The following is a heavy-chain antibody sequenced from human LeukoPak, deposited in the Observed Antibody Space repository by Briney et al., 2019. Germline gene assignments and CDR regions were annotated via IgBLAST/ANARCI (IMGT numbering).Heavy chain of an antibody. CDR3: ARHTGSSKTLLVN. CDR2: IYYSGST. Sequence: SETLSLTCTVSGGSLSSYYWSWIRQTPGKGLEWIGYIYYSGSTNYNPSLTSRVTISVDTSKNQFSLKLSAVTAADTAVYYCARHTGSSKTLLVNWGQRTLVTVSS. D-gene: IGHD6-13*01. V-gene: IGHV4-59*08. J-gene: IGHJ4*02. CDR1: GGSLSSYY.